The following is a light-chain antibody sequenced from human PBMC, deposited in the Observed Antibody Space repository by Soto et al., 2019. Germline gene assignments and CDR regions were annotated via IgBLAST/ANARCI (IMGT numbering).Light chain of an antibody. V-gene: IGLV3-25*03. J-gene: IGLJ1*01. CDR3: QSTDSSGTYV. CDR2: KDS. Sequence: ELTQPPSVSVSPGQTARITCSGDALPKQYAYWYQQKPGQAPVVVIYKDSERPSGIPERFSGSSSGTTVTLTISGVQAEDEADYYCQSTDSSGTYVFGTGTKVTVL. CDR1: ALPKQY.